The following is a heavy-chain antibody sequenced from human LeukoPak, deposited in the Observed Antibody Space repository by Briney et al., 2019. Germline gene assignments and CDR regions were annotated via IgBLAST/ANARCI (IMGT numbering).Heavy chain of an antibody. CDR3: ATTLSSGYASDAFDI. CDR1: GGSFSGYY. J-gene: IGHJ3*02. CDR2: IYYSGST. D-gene: IGHD3-22*01. V-gene: IGHV4-34*01. Sequence: SETLSLTCAVYGGSFSGYYWSWIRQPPGKGLEWIGNIYYSGSTYYNSSLKSRVSISVDTSKNQFSLKLTSVTAADTAVYYCATTLSSGYASDAFDIWGQGTMVTVSS.